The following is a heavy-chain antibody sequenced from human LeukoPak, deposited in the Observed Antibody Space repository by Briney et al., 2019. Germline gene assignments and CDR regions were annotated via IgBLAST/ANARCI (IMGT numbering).Heavy chain of an antibody. Sequence: GGSLRLSCAASGFSFSSYNMNCVRQAPGKGLEWISYISSSSSAIYYADSVTGRFTISRDNAKNSLYLQMNSLRAEDTAVYYCARDLSPVVRASPMGYWGQGTLVTVSS. CDR2: ISSSSSAI. CDR1: GFSFSSYN. D-gene: IGHD2-21*01. CDR3: ARDLSPVVRASPMGY. J-gene: IGHJ4*02. V-gene: IGHV3-48*01.